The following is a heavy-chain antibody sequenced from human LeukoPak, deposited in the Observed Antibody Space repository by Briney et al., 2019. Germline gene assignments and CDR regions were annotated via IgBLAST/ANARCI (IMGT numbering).Heavy chain of an antibody. CDR3: ASQYYSGPGSLNPPFDY. Sequence: SQTLSLTCAISGDSVSSNSAAWNWIRQSPSRGLEWLGRTYYRSKWYTDYAVSVKSRITINPDTSKNQFSLQLNSVTPEDTAVYYCASQYYSGPGSLNPPFDYWGQGTLVTVSS. V-gene: IGHV6-1*01. CDR2: TYYRSKWYT. CDR1: GDSVSSNSAA. D-gene: IGHD3-10*01. J-gene: IGHJ4*02.